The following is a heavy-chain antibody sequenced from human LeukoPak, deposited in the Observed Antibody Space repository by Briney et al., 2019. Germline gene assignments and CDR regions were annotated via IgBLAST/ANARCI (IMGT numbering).Heavy chain of an antibody. J-gene: IGHJ4*02. CDR1: GYTFSSYD. Sequence: ASVKVSCKASGYTFSSYDINWVRQAAGQGLEWMGWMNPKTGNTGFSQKFQGRDTITRDTSISTAYMELSRLTSEDTGVYYCTRGLPRDGLVVIAAANEYWGQGSLVTVSS. D-gene: IGHD2-2*01. V-gene: IGHV1-8*03. CDR3: TRGLPRDGLVVIAAANEY. CDR2: MNPKTGNT.